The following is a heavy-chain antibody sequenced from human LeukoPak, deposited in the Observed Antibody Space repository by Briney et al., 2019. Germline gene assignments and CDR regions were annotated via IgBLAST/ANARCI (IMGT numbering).Heavy chain of an antibody. J-gene: IGHJ4*02. V-gene: IGHV4-59*01. D-gene: IGHD1-7*01. CDR3: ARPLTGTTLIFDY. CDR1: GGSISSYY. Sequence: SETLSLTCTVSGGSISSYYWSWIRQPPGKGLEWVGYIYYSGSTSYNPSLKSRVTISVDTSKNQFSLKLSSVTAADTAVYYCARPLTGTTLIFDYWGQGTLVTVSS. CDR2: IYYSGST.